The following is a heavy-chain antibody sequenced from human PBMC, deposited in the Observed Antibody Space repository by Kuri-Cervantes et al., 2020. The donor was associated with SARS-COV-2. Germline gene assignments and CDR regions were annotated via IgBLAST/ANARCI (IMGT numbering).Heavy chain of an antibody. J-gene: IGHJ6*02. D-gene: IGHD3-3*01. CDR2: IYPGDSDT. CDR1: GYSFTCYW. CDR3: ARQGKGDYDFWSGYYPYYYGMDV. V-gene: IGHV5-51*01. Sequence: KVSCKGSGYSFTCYWIGWVRQMTGKGLEWMGIIYPGDSDTRYSPSFQGQVTISADKSISTAYLQWSSLKASDTAMYYCARQGKGDYDFWSGYYPYYYGMDVWGQGTTVTVSS.